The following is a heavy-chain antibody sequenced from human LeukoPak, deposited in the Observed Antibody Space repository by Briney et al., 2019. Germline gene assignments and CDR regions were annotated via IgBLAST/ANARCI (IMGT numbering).Heavy chain of an antibody. J-gene: IGHJ4*02. V-gene: IGHV4-59*08. D-gene: IGHD6-6*01. CDR1: GDSISSYY. Sequence: ASETLSLTCTVSGDSISSYYWSWIRQPPGKGLEWIGYISYSGSTNYNPSLKSRVTISVDTSKNQFSLKLNSMTAPDTAVYYCARHSIAARSRSNFDFWGQGTLVTVSS. CDR3: ARHSIAARSRSNFDF. CDR2: ISYSGST.